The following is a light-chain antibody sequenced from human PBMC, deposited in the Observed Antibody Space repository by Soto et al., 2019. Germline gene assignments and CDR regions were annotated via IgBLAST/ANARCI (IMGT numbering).Light chain of an antibody. Sequence: EIALTQSPGTLYLSPRDRVTLSCRATQSGSTNYCSWYQQKSGQAPRLLIYATSSRAGGIPDRVSGSGSGTHVILSISCLEPDDVAMYYCWQYGDYNSPRYSFGQGTRLGI. J-gene: IGKJ2*03. V-gene: IGKV3-20*01. CDR3: WQYGDYNSPRYS. CDR1: QSGSTNY. CDR2: ATS.